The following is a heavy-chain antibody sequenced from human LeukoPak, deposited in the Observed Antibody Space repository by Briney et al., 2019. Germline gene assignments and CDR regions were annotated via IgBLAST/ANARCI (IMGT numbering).Heavy chain of an antibody. CDR1: GYTFTGYY. D-gene: IGHD5-18*01. CDR2: INPNSGGT. V-gene: IGHV1-2*02. Sequence: ASVKVSCKASGYTFTGYYMHWVRQAPGQGLEWMGWINPNSGGTNYAQKFQGRVTMTRDTSISTAYTELSRLRSDDTAVYYCAISPYSYGFVDYWGQGTLVTVSS. J-gene: IGHJ4*02. CDR3: AISPYSYGFVDY.